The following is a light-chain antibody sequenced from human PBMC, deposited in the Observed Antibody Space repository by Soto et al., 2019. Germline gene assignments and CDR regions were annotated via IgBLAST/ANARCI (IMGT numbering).Light chain of an antibody. CDR2: LEGSGSY. Sequence: QPVLTQSSSASASLGSSVKLTCTLSSGHSSYIIAWHQQQPGKAPRYLMKLEGSGSYNKGSGVPDRFSGSSSGADRYLTISNLLSEDEADYYCETGDSNTVVFGGGTKVTVL. CDR3: ETGDSNTVV. J-gene: IGLJ2*01. CDR1: SGHSSYI. V-gene: IGLV4-60*03.